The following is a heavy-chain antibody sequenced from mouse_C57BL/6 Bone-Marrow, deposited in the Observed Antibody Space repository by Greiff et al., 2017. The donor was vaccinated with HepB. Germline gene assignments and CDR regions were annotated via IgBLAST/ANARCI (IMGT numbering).Heavy chain of an antibody. Sequence: QVLLMQPGAELVKPGASVKMSCTASGYTFNSYCITWVKQRPGQGLEWIGDIYPGSGSTNYNEKFTSKATLTVDTSSSTAYMQLSSLTSEDSGVYYCYSCMCLDYWGQGTRVTVSA. V-gene: IGHV1-55*01. CDR1: GYTFNSYC. CDR2: IYPGSGST. J-gene: IGHJ3*01. CDR3: YSCMCLDY.